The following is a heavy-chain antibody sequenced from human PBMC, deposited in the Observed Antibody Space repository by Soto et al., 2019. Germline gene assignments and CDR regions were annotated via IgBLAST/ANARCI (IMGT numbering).Heavy chain of an antibody. Sequence: SETLSLTCTVSGGSISSYYWSWIRQPPGKGLEWIGYIYYSGSTNYNPSLKSRVTISVDTSKNQFSLKLSFVTAADTAVYYCARGRDFWSAPTPYFDYWGQGTLVTVSS. D-gene: IGHD3-3*01. CDR2: IYYSGST. CDR1: GGSISSYY. J-gene: IGHJ4*02. CDR3: ARGRDFWSAPTPYFDY. V-gene: IGHV4-59*01.